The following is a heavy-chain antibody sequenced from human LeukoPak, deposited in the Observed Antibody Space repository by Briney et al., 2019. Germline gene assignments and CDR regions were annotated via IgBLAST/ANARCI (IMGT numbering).Heavy chain of an antibody. CDR2: INSDGSST. CDR1: GFTFSSYW. D-gene: IGHD6-6*01. CDR3: ARGYGSSRGWY. J-gene: IGHJ4*02. Sequence: GGSLRLSCAASGFTFSSYWMHWVRQAPGKGLVWVSRINSDGSSTSYADSVKGRFTISRDNAKNTLYLQMNSLRAEDTAVYCCARGYGSSRGWYWGQGTLVTVSS. V-gene: IGHV3-74*01.